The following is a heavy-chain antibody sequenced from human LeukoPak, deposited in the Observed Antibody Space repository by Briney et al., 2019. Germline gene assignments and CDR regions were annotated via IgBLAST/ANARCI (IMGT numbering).Heavy chain of an antibody. CDR2: INHSGST. CDR1: GGSFSGYY. D-gene: IGHD1-26*01. Sequence: SETLSLTCAVYGGSFSGYYWSWIRQPPGKGLEWIGEINHSGSTNYNPSLKSRVTISVDTSKNQSSLKLSSVTAADTAVYYCARRGVVGATSYWGQGTLVTVSS. CDR3: ARRGVVGATSY. J-gene: IGHJ4*02. V-gene: IGHV4-34*01.